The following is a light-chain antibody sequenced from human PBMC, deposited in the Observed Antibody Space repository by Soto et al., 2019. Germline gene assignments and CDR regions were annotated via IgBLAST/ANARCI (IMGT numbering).Light chain of an antibody. J-gene: IGKJ2*01. CDR1: QSVSTY. V-gene: IGKV1-39*01. Sequence: DIQMTQSPSSLSASVGDRVTITCRASQSVSTYLNWYFQKSGGAPKLLIHYVSKLENGTPSRFSGSGLATDFTLTINTLQPEDFAVYFCQQTYMVPYTFGQGTK. CDR2: YVS. CDR3: QQTYMVPYT.